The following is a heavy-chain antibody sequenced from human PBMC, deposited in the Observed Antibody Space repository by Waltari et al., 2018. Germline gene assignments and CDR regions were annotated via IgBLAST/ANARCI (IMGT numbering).Heavy chain of an antibody. Sequence: EVQLVESGGGLVQPGGSLRLSCAASGFTFSSYDMHWVRQATGKGLEWVSAIGTAGDTYYPGSVKGRCTIARENAKNSLYLQMNSLRAGDTAVYYCTRGVYYYYYMDVWGKGTTVTVSS. J-gene: IGHJ6*03. CDR1: GFTFSSYD. V-gene: IGHV3-13*01. CDR2: IGTAGDT. D-gene: IGHD2-2*01. CDR3: TRGVYYYYYMDV.